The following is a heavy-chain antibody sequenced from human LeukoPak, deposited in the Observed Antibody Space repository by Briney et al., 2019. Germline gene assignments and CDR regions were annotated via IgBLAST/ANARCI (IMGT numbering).Heavy chain of an antibody. J-gene: IGHJ4*02. CDR2: ISGSGGSP. V-gene: IGHV3-23*01. Sequence: GGSLRLSCAASGFTFSSYAMSWVRQAPGKGLEWVSAISGSGGSPYYADSVKGRFSISRDNSKTTLYLQMNSLRAEDTAVYYCARGEGTGKGLRFWGQGTLVTVSS. D-gene: IGHD3-10*01. CDR1: GFTFSSYA. CDR3: ARGEGTGKGLRF.